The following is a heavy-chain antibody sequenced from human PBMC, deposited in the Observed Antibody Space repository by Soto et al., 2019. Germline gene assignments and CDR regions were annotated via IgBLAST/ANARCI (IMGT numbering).Heavy chain of an antibody. D-gene: IGHD4-17*01. V-gene: IGHV3-21*01. CDR1: GFTFSSYS. Sequence: EVQLVESGGSLVKPGGSLRLSCAASGFTFSSYSMNWVRQAPGKGLEWVSSISSSSSYIYYADSVKGRFTISRDNAKNSLYLQMNSLRAEDTAVYYCARDPDYGDYYNWFDPWGQGTLVTVSS. J-gene: IGHJ5*02. CDR3: ARDPDYGDYYNWFDP. CDR2: ISSSSSYI.